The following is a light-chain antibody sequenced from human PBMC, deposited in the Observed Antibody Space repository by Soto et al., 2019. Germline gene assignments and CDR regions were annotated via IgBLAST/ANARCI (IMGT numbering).Light chain of an antibody. J-gene: IGLJ1*01. CDR1: SSDIGVYNY. CDR2: DVS. Sequence: QPVLTQPASVSGSPGQSITVSCTGTSSDIGVYNYVSWYQQHPGKAPKVMIYDVSNRPSGVSNRFSGSKSGNTASLTISGLPADDEADYYCSSYTINSTLVFGTGTKLTVL. CDR3: SSYTINSTLV. V-gene: IGLV2-14*01.